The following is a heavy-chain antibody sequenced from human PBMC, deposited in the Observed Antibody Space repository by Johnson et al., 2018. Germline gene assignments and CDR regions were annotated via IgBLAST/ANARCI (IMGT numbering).Heavy chain of an antibody. CDR1: GGSISSYY. V-gene: IGHV4-59*01. CDR3: ARASNPIFGVVPWT. CDR2: IYYSGRT. Sequence: QVQLVESGPGLVKPSETLSLTCTVSGGSISSYYWSWIRQPPGKGLEWIGSIYYSGRTNYNPSLKKRVTISLDTSKKQFSLKLSSVTAADTAVYYCARASNPIFGVVPWTWGQGTLVTVSS. J-gene: IGHJ5*02. D-gene: IGHD3-3*01.